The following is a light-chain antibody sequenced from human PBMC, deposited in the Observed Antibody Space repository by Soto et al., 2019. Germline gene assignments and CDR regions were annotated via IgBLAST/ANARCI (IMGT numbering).Light chain of an antibody. V-gene: IGKV3-20*01. Sequence: EIVLTQSPGTLSLSPVERATLSCMASQSVSNNYLAWYQQKPGQAPRLLIYGASNRATGIPDRFSGSGSGTDFTLTISRLEPEDFAVYFCQQYASSPITFGQGTRLEIK. CDR2: GAS. J-gene: IGKJ5*01. CDR1: QSVSNNY. CDR3: QQYASSPIT.